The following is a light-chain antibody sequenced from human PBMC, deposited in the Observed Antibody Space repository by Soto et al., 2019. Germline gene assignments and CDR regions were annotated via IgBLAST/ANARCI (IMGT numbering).Light chain of an antibody. J-gene: IGLJ2*01. CDR2: EVS. CDR3: SSHTSSSIRLL. Sequence: QSVLTQPASVSGSPGQSITISCTGTNSDVGGYNFVSWYQQHPGKAPKLLIYEVSYRPSGVSNRFSGSKSGNTASLTISGLQAEDEADYHCSSHTSSSIRLLFGGGTKLTVL. V-gene: IGLV2-14*01. CDR1: NSDVGGYNF.